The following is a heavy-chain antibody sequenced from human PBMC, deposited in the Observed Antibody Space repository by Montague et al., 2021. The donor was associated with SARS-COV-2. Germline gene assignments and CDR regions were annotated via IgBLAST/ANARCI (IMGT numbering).Heavy chain of an antibody. Sequence: SETLSLTCTVSGGSISSRSYYWGWLRQSPGMGLEWIGSIHCSGSTFYNPSLKSRVTISVDTSKNQFSLRVSGVTAEDTTVYFCARHGDSGYEPDGFHIWGQGTRVTVSS. J-gene: IGHJ3*02. V-gene: IGHV4-39*01. CDR2: IHCSGST. D-gene: IGHD5-12*01. CDR3: ARHGDSGYEPDGFHI. CDR1: GGSISSRSYY.